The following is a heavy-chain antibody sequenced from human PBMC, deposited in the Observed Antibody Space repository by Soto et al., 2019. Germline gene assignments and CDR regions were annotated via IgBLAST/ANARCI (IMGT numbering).Heavy chain of an antibody. V-gene: IGHV3-9*01. D-gene: IGHD6-13*01. CDR3: VKDLGSNWSFNGFEV. Sequence: EVQLVESGGGLVQPGRSLRLSCAASGFIFDDYALHWVRQAPGKGLEWVSGIAWNRDNVGYADSVKGRFTISRDSAKSSLYLEMSSLRTEDTAVYYCVKDLGSNWSFNGFEVWSRGTKVTVSS. J-gene: IGHJ3*01. CDR1: GFIFDDYA. CDR2: IAWNRDNV.